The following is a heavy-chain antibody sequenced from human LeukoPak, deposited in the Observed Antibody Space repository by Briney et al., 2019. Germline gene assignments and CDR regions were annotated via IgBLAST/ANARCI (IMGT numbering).Heavy chain of an antibody. CDR2: INPNSGGT. CDR1: GYTFTGYY. CDR3: AREGSGWYGHYFDY. J-gene: IGHJ4*02. Sequence: GASVKVSCKASGYTFTGYYMHWVRQAPGQGLEWMGWINPNSGGTNYAQKFQGRVTMTRDTSISTAYMELSRLRSDDTAVYYCAREGSGWYGHYFDYWGQGTLVTVSS. V-gene: IGHV1-2*02. D-gene: IGHD6-19*01.